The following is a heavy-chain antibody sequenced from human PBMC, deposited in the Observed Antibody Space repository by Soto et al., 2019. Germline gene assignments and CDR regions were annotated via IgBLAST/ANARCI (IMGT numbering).Heavy chain of an antibody. Sequence: QVQLVQSGAEVKKPGASVKVSCKASGYTFTSYGISWVRQAPGQGLEWMGWISAYNGNTNYAQKLQGRVTMTTDTSTSTAYRGLRSRSSADTAVYSCARAPYYDYIGGSYRGGFWFDPWGQGTLVTVSS. D-gene: IGHD3-16*02. J-gene: IGHJ5*02. V-gene: IGHV1-18*01. CDR2: ISAYNGNT. CDR3: ARAPYYDYIGGSYRGGFWFDP. CDR1: GYTFTSYG.